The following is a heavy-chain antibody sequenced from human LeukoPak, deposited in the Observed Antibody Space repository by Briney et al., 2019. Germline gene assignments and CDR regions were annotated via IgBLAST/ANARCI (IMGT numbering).Heavy chain of an antibody. D-gene: IGHD4-17*01. J-gene: IGHJ4*02. CDR2: IKQDGSEK. CDR1: GFTFSSYW. V-gene: IGHV3-7*03. CDR3: ARGQTTVTN. Sequence: GGSLRLSCAASGFTFSSYWMSWVRQAPGKGLEWVANIKQDGSEKYYLDSVKGRFTISRDNAKNSLYLQMNSLRAEDTVVYHCARGQTTVTNWGQGTLVTVSS.